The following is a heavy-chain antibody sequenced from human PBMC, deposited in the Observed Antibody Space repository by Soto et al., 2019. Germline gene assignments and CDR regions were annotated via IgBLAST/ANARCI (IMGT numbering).Heavy chain of an antibody. J-gene: IGHJ3*01. D-gene: IGHD1-26*01. CDR2: INPNSGAT. V-gene: IGHV1-2*02. CDR3: ATPRSPTPRDDIEF. CDR1: GYTFTGYH. Sequence: QVQLAQSGAEVQKPGASVKVSCKASGYTFTGYHLYWVRQAPGQGPEWMGWINPNSGATNYAQRFRGRVTMSSDKSINTAYLELNSLTSADTAVYYCATPRSPTPRDDIEFWGQGTMVTVS.